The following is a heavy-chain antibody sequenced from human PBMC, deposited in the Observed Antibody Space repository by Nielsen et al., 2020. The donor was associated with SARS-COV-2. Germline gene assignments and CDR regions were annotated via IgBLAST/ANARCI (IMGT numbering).Heavy chain of an antibody. V-gene: IGHV5-51*01. D-gene: IGHD6-13*01. CDR2: IYPGDSDT. Sequence: ETLSLTCKGSGYSFTNYWIGWVRQMPGKGLEWMGIIYPGDSDTRYSPSFQGQVTISADKSITTAYLQWSSLKASDTAMYYCARHSSSWYDFQHWGQGTLVTVSS. CDR1: GYSFTNYW. CDR3: ARHSSSWYDFQH. J-gene: IGHJ1*01.